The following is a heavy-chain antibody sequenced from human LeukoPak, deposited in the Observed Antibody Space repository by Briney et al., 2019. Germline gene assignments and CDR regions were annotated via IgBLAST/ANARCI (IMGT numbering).Heavy chain of an antibody. V-gene: IGHV1-2*02. D-gene: IGHD3/OR15-3a*01. Sequence: GASVKVSCKTSGYTFTTYTITWVRQAPGQGVEWMGWINPNSGGTNYAQKFQGRVTMTRDTSISTAYMELSRLRSDDTAVYYCARSFTWTDSDWFDPWGQGTLVTVSS. J-gene: IGHJ5*02. CDR1: GYTFTTYT. CDR3: ARSFTWTDSDWFDP. CDR2: INPNSGGT.